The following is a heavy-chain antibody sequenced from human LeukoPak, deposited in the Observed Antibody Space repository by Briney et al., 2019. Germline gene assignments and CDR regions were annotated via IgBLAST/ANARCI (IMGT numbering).Heavy chain of an antibody. J-gene: IGHJ4*02. V-gene: IGHV3-30*03. CDR1: GFTFSSYG. Sequence: GGSLRLSCAASGFTFSSYGMNWVRQAPGQGLEWVAVISYDGSNKYYADSVKGRFTISRDNSKNTLYLQMISLRAEDTAVYDCARDRQRLDAFDYWGQGTLVTVSS. CDR2: ISYDGSNK. D-gene: IGHD6-25*01. CDR3: ARDRQRLDAFDY.